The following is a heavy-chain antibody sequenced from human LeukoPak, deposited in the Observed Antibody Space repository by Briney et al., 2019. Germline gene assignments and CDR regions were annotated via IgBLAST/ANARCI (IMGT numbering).Heavy chain of an antibody. CDR3: ARGENYDFWSGSVSFDY. D-gene: IGHD3-3*01. Sequence: SETLSLTCTVSGGSISSYYWSWIRQPPGKGLEWTGYIYYSGSTNYNPSLKSRVTISVDTSKNQFSLKLSSVTAADTAVYYCARGENYDFWSGSVSFDYWGQGTLVTVSS. J-gene: IGHJ4*02. CDR1: GGSISSYY. V-gene: IGHV4-59*01. CDR2: IYYSGST.